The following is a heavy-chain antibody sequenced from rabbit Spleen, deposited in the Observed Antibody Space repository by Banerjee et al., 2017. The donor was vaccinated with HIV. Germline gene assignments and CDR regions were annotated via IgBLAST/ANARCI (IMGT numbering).Heavy chain of an antibody. CDR3: ASGYGGVGRAYKL. CDR2: INAVTGKA. Sequence: QEQLVESGGGLVQPEGSLTLSCTASGFSFSNKAVMCWVRQAPGKGLEWIACINAVTGKAVYATWAKGRFTISRTSSTTVTLQMTSPTAADTATYFCASGYGGVGRAYKLWGQGTLVTVS. D-gene: IGHD4-2*01. V-gene: IGHV1S45*01. J-gene: IGHJ3*01. CDR1: GFSFSNKAV.